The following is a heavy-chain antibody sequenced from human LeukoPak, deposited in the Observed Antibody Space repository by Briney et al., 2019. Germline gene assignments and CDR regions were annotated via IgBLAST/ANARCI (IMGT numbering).Heavy chain of an antibody. CDR1: GDSISSSNW. CDR2: IYRSGGT. V-gene: IGHV4-4*02. D-gene: IGHD3-22*01. CDR3: ARMGYYYDSSGYWEYFQH. J-gene: IGHJ1*01. Sequence: PSETLSLICTVSGDSISSSNWWSWVRQSPGKGLEWIGEIYRSGGTNYNPSLKSRVTISVDKSENQFSLKLSSVTAADTAVYYCARMGYYYDSSGYWEYFQHWGQGTLVTVSS.